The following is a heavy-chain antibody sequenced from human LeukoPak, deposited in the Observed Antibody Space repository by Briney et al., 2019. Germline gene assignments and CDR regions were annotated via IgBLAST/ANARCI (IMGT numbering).Heavy chain of an antibody. Sequence: GGSLRLSCAASGFTFSSYSMNWVRQAPGKGLEWVSSISSSSSYIYYADSVKGRFTISRDNAKNSLYMQMNSLRAEDTAVYFCARDETLDLSPVVFDIWGQGTLVPVSS. CDR1: GFTFSSYS. CDR2: ISSSSSYI. D-gene: IGHD2/OR15-2a*01. J-gene: IGHJ3*02. CDR3: ARDETLDLSPVVFDI. V-gene: IGHV3-21*01.